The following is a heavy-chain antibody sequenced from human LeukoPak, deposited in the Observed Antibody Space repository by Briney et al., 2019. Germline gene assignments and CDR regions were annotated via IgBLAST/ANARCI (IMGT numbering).Heavy chain of an antibody. V-gene: IGHV3-48*02. Sequence: GGSLRLSCAASGFTFSSYSMHWVRQAPGKGLEWVSGISTTSNTIYYADSVKGRFTISRDNAKNSLYLQMSGLGDGDTAVYFCARARYSSSWYLDYWGQGTLVTVSS. J-gene: IGHJ4*02. CDR3: ARARYSSSWYLDY. CDR2: ISTTSNTI. D-gene: IGHD6-13*01. CDR1: GFTFSSYS.